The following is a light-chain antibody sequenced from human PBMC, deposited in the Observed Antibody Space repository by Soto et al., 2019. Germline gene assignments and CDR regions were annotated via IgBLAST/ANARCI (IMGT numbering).Light chain of an antibody. CDR2: DVS. Sequence: QSALTQPRSVSGSPGQSVTISCTGTSSDVGTYNYVSWYQQHPGKAPKVVIYDVSQRPSGVPDRFSGSKSGNTASLSISGLHGEDEADYYCCSYAGRSAYFVFGTGTKLTVL. J-gene: IGLJ1*01. CDR3: CSYAGRSAYFV. CDR1: SSDVGTYNY. V-gene: IGLV2-11*01.